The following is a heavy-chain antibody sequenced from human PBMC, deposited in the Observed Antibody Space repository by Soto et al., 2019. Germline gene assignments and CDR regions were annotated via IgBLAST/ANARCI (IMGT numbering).Heavy chain of an antibody. Sequence: VQLLESGGGLVQPGGSLRLSCAASGFTFSSYAMSWVRQAPGKGLEWVSAISGSGGSTYYADSVKGRFTNSRDNSKNTLYLQMNSLRAEDTAVYYCAKGLFRHSSGWYVPFYYYGMDVWGQGTTVTVSS. J-gene: IGHJ6*02. V-gene: IGHV3-23*01. CDR3: AKGLFRHSSGWYVPFYYYGMDV. CDR1: GFTFSSYA. CDR2: ISGSGGST. D-gene: IGHD6-19*01.